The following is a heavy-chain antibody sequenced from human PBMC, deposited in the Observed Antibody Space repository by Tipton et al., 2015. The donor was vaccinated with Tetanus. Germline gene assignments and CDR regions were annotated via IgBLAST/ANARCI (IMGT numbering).Heavy chain of an antibody. J-gene: IGHJ4*02. CDR2: ISGSSNTI. CDR3: EILVRGVLLTRVIEY. V-gene: IGHV3-11*01. D-gene: IGHD3-10*01. Sequence: RLSCAGSGYSFSDYYMSWIRQAPGKGLEWVAYISGSSNTIYLAESVKGRATTSRDNAKNSLYLQMNSLRAEDTAVYYCEILVRGVLLTRVIEYWGQGTLVTVSS. CDR1: GYSFSDYY.